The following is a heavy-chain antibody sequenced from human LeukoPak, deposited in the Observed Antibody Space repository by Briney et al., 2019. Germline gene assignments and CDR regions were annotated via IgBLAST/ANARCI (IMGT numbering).Heavy chain of an antibody. J-gene: IGHJ4*01. D-gene: IGHD6-19*01. CDR2: LSGSGFTT. V-gene: IGHV3-23*01. Sequence: GGSLRLSCAASGFTFSNSAMSWVRQAPGKGLEWVSTLSGSGFTTYYADSVKGRFTISRDNSKNTLYLQMNSLRAEDTAVYYCAKGIYSSGWSYFDYWGHGTLVTVSS. CDR1: GFTFSNSA. CDR3: AKGIYSSGWSYFDY.